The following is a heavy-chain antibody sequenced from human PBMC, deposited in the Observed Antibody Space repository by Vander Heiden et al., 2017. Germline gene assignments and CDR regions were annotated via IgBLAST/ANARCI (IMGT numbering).Heavy chain of an antibody. CDR3: AKDLLVATSYYGMDV. V-gene: IGHV3-43*01. CDR1: GFTFVDYT. J-gene: IGHJ6*02. D-gene: IGHD5-12*01. CDR2: ISWDGGST. Sequence: EVQLVESGGVVVQPGGSLRLSCAASGFTFVDYTMHWVRQAPGKGLEWVSLISWDGGSTYYADSVKGRFTISRDNSKNSLYLQMNSLRTEDTALYYCAKDLLVATSYYGMDVWGQGTTVTVSS.